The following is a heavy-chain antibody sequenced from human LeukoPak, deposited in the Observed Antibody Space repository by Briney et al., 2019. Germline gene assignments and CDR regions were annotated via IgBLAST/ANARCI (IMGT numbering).Heavy chain of an antibody. J-gene: IGHJ4*02. CDR2: IIDSTGST. CDR3: AKRPETRGVYFEY. Sequence: PGRSLRLSCTASGFTFSSCAMSWVRQAPGKGLEWVSSIIDSTGSTYYADSVKGRFTISRDDSKNTLYLQMNRLRAEDTAVYYCAKRPETRGVYFEYWGQGTLVTVSS. CDR1: GFTFSSCA. V-gene: IGHV3-23*01.